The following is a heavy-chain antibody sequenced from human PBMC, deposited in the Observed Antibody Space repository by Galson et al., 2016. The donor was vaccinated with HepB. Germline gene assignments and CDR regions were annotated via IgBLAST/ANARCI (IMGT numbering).Heavy chain of an antibody. CDR3: ARWGDFRALEY. D-gene: IGHD3-16*01. Sequence: SLRLYCAASGFTFRSHGMHWFRQAPGKGLEWVAVIWYDGSNKYYADSVKGRFTISRDNSKNMLFLQMNSLRAEDTAVYYCARWGDFRALEYWGQGTLVTVSS. CDR1: GFTFRSHG. CDR2: IWYDGSNK. J-gene: IGHJ4*02. V-gene: IGHV3-33*01.